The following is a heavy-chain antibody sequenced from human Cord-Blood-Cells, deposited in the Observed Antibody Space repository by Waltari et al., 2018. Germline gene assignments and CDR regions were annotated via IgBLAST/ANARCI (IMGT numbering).Heavy chain of an antibody. CDR2: INTNTGNP. CDR1: GYTFTSYA. D-gene: IGHD3-10*01. V-gene: IGHV7-4-1*02. J-gene: IGHJ5*02. CDR3: ARGVHYGSGSYYNWFDP. Sequence: QVQLVQSGSELKKPGASVKASCKASGYTFTSYAMNWVLLAPGQGLEWMGWINTNTGNPTYAQGFTGRFVFSLDTSVSTAYLQISSLKAEDTAVYYCARGVHYGSGSYYNWFDPWGQGTLVTVSS.